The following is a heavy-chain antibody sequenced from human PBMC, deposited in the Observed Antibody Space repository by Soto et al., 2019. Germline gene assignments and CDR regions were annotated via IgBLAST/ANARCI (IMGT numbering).Heavy chain of an antibody. CDR3: ASAFRRIGAFVI. V-gene: IGHV4-59*01. J-gene: IGHJ3*02. CDR1: GGSISSYY. D-gene: IGHD3-10*01. Sequence: SETLSLTCTVSGGSISSYYWSWIRQPPGKGLEWIGYIYYSGSTNYNPSLKSRVTISVDTSKNQFSLKLSSVTAADTAVYYCASAFRRIGAFVIWGQGTMVTVSS. CDR2: IYYSGST.